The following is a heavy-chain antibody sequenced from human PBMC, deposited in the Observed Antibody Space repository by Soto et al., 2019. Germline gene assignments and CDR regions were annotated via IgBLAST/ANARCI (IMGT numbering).Heavy chain of an antibody. J-gene: IGHJ4*02. CDR2: IKSQGEGGTT. D-gene: IGHD2-15*01. V-gene: IGHV3-15*01. CDR1: GFTFSDAW. CDR3: STFRRYSDY. Sequence: GGSLRLSCAASGFTFSDAWITWVRQAPWKGLEWVGRIKSQGEGGTTEYAAPVKGRFTISRDDSENTLYLQMNSLKSEDTAVYYCSTFRRYSDYWGPGTLVPVCS.